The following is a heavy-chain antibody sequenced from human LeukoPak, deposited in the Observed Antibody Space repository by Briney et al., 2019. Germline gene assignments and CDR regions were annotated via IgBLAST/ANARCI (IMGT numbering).Heavy chain of an antibody. V-gene: IGHV4-39*01. CDR1: GDSNSGRNDK. Sequence: PSQTPSLTCTFSGDSNSGRNDKWVYPRHPPGKRQEWIGSIYYSGSTYYNPSLKSRVTISVDTSKNQFSLKLSSVTAADTAVYYCARHIYSGSYPTIDYWGQGTLVTVSS. D-gene: IGHD1-26*01. J-gene: IGHJ4*02. CDR3: ARHIYSGSYPTIDY. CDR2: IYYSGST.